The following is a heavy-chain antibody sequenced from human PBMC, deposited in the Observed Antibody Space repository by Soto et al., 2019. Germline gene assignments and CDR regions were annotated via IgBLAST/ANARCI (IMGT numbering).Heavy chain of an antibody. CDR2: TYYRSKWYN. CDR1: GDSVSSNSAA. Sequence: SQTLSLTCAISGDSVSSNSAAWNWIRQSPSRGLEWLGRTYYRSKWYNDYAVSVKSRITINPDTSKNQFSLKLSSVTAADTAVYYCARDPRPLHIYDILTGRHGVGWFDPWGQGTLVTVSS. D-gene: IGHD3-9*01. V-gene: IGHV6-1*01. J-gene: IGHJ5*02. CDR3: ARDPRPLHIYDILTGRHGVGWFDP.